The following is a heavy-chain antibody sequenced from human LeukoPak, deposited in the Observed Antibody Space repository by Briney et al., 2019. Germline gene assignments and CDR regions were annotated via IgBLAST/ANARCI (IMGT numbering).Heavy chain of an antibody. CDR1: GDSISNYY. J-gene: IGHJ4*02. D-gene: IGHD4-11*01. CDR2: IYYSGST. Sequence: SETLSLTCTVSGDSISNYYWSSIRQPPGKGLEWIGYIYYSGSTTYNPSLKSRVTISVDTSKNPFSLKLTSVTAADTAVYYCARLISRNLADYWGQGALVTVSS. CDR3: ARLISRNLADY. V-gene: IGHV4-59*01.